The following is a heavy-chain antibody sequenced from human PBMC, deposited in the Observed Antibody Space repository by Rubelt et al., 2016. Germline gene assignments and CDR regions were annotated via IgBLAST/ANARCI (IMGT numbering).Heavy chain of an antibody. CDR1: GFTFSTYY. J-gene: IGHJ4*02. CDR2: MGEDWGAS. D-gene: IGHD3-3*01. Sequence: EVQLVESGGGLVQPGGSLRLSCAGSGFTFSTYYMSWVRQTPGKGLEWVANMGEDWGASFYVDSVHGLFTSFRDNTKNTLYLQMVSLRAEDTAVYYCARWNGYYHWGQGALVTV. CDR3: ARWNGYYH. V-gene: IGHV3-7*03.